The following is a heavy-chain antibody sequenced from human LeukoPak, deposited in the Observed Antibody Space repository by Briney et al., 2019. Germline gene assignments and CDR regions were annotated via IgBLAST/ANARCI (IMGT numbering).Heavy chain of an antibody. D-gene: IGHD3-22*01. CDR2: MDPDGRTI. Sequence: GGSLRLSCAASGFTFSSYWMHWVRQAPGKGLEWVSRMDPDGRTIDYADSVKGRFTISRDNSKNTLYLQMNSLRAEDTAVYYCAKDSGDYYDSSGHDAFDIWGQGTMVTVSS. CDR3: AKDSGDYYDSSGHDAFDI. J-gene: IGHJ3*02. CDR1: GFTFSSYW. V-gene: IGHV3-74*01.